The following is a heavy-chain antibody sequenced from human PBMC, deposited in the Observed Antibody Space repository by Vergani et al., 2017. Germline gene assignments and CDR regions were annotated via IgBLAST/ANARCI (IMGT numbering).Heavy chain of an antibody. Sequence: QVQLQESGPGLVKPSQTLSLTCTVSGGSISSLDYYWSWIRQPPGKGLEWIGYIYYSGSTYYNPSLESRVTISVDTSKNQFSLKLSSVTAADTAVYYCARVKYSSGWYGFDYWGQGTLVTVSS. V-gene: IGHV4-30-4*08. D-gene: IGHD6-19*01. CDR1: GGSISSLDYY. CDR3: ARVKYSSGWYGFDY. CDR2: IYYSGST. J-gene: IGHJ4*02.